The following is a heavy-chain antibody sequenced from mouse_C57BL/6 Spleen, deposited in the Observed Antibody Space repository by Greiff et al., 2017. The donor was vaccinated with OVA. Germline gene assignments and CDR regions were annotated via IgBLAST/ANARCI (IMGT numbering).Heavy chain of an antibody. V-gene: IGHV1-69*01. D-gene: IGHD1-1*01. CDR2: IDPSDSYT. Sequence: QVQLQQPGAELVMPGASVKLSCEASGYTFTSYWMHWVKQRPGQGLEWIGEIDPSDSYTNYNQKFKGKSTLTVDKSSSTAYMQLSSLTSEDSAVYYCARRSYGSSYFDYWGQGTTLTVSS. CDR3: ARRSYGSSYFDY. CDR1: GYTFTSYW. J-gene: IGHJ2*01.